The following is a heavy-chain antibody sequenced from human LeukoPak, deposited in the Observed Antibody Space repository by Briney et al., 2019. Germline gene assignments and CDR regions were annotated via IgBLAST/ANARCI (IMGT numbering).Heavy chain of an antibody. CDR2: IGTAGDT. CDR1: GFTFSNYD. Sequence: GGSLRLSCAASGFTFSNYDMHWVRQATGKGLEWVSGIGTAGDTYYPDSVKGRFTISRENAKNSLYLQMNSLRAEDTAVYYCARDRPDYGAERFAYWGQGTLVTVSS. D-gene: IGHD4-17*01. V-gene: IGHV3-13*01. J-gene: IGHJ4*02. CDR3: ARDRPDYGAERFAY.